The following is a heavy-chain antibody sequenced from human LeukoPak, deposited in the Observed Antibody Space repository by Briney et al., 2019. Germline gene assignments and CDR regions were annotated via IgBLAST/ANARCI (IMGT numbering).Heavy chain of an antibody. CDR1: GYTFTSFG. Sequence: ASVKVSCKASGYTFTSFGISWVRQAPGQGLEWMGWISAHNGNTDYAQKLQGRVTMTTDTSTNTAYMELGSLRSDDTAVYYCARYRLTDSPINWFDPWGQGTLVTASS. V-gene: IGHV1-18*01. CDR3: ARYRLTDSPINWFDP. J-gene: IGHJ5*02. CDR2: ISAHNGNT. D-gene: IGHD1-14*01.